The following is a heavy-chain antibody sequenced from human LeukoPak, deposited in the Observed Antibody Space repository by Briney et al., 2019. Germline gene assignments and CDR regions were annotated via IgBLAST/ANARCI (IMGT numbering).Heavy chain of an antibody. D-gene: IGHD1-26*01. CDR2: ISWNSGSI. J-gene: IGHJ3*02. Sequence: GGSLRLSCAASGFTFDDYAMHWVRQAPGKGLEWVSGISWNSGSIGYADSVKGRFTISRDNSKNTLYLQMNSLRGEDTAVYYCAKGRQLRRSDAFDIWGQGTIVTVSS. CDR3: AKGRQLRRSDAFDI. CDR1: GFTFDDYA. V-gene: IGHV3-9*01.